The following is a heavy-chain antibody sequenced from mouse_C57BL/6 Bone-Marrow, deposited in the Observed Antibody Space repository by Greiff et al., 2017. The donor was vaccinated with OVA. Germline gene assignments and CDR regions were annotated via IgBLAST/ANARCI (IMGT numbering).Heavy chain of an antibody. Sequence: VQLQQPGAELVKPGASVKLSCKASGYTFISYWMQWVKQRPGQGLEWIGEIDPSDSYTNYNQKFKGKATLTVDTSSSTAYMQLNSLTSEDSAVYYCASAVFAYWGQGTLVTVSA. J-gene: IGHJ3*01. CDR1: GYTFISYW. CDR3: ASAVFAY. CDR2: IDPSDSYT. V-gene: IGHV1-50*01.